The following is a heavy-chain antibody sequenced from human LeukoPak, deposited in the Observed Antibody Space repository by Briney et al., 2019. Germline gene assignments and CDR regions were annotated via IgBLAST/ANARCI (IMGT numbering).Heavy chain of an antibody. D-gene: IGHD6-19*01. CDR2: ISAYNGNT. J-gene: IGHJ4*02. CDR3: ARDTRSGWSKWYFDY. Sequence: ASVKVSCKASGYTFTSYGISWVRQAPGQGLEWMGWISAYNGNTNYAQKLQGRVTMTTDTSTSTAYMELRSLKSADTAVYYCARDTRSGWSKWYFDYWGQGTLVTVSS. CDR1: GYTFTSYG. V-gene: IGHV1-18*01.